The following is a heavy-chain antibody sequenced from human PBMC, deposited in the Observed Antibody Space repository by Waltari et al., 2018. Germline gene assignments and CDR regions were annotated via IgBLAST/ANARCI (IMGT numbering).Heavy chain of an antibody. CDR2: IHPTRDET. J-gene: IGHJ4*02. D-gene: IGHD1-1*01. CDR3: AREQLVGWGAIDY. V-gene: IGHV1-2*05. CDR1: GYTFTNYH. Sequence: QVQLVQSGAEVKKPGASVKVSCKASGYTFTNYHIQWVRQPPGQGLEWLVQIHPTRDETKNAKKIHGTLTLSWLTPISTVYMELSGLTSDDTGLYFCAREQLVGWGAIDYWGQGTLVTVSS.